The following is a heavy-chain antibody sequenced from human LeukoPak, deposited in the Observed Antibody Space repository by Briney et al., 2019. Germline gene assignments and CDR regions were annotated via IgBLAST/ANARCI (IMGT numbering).Heavy chain of an antibody. CDR2: LSGSGITT. CDR1: GFTFSNSA. J-gene: IGHJ4*01. CDR3: AKGIYSSGWSYFDY. D-gene: IGHD6-19*01. Sequence: GGSLRLSCAASGFTFSNSAMSWVRQAPGKGLEWVSALSGSGITTYYADSVEGRFTISRDNSKNTLYLQMNSLRAEDTAVYYCAKGIYSSGWSYFDYWGHGTLVTVSS. V-gene: IGHV3-23*01.